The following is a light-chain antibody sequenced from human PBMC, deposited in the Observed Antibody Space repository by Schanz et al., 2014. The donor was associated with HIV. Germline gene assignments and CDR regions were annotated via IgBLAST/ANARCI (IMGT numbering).Light chain of an antibody. CDR1: RSDVGGYDH. Sequence: QSALTQPRSVSGSPGQSVAISCTGTRSDVGGYDHVSWYQQHPGKAPKLMIYGVTKRPSGVPDRFSGSKSGNTASLTVSGLQAEDEADYYCSSYAGSNNFWVFGGGTKLTVL. CDR3: SSYAGSNNFWV. CDR2: GVT. J-gene: IGLJ3*02. V-gene: IGLV2-11*01.